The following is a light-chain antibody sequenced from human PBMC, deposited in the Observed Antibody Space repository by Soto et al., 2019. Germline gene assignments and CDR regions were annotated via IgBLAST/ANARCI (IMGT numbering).Light chain of an antibody. J-gene: IGLJ1*01. V-gene: IGLV2-14*01. Sequence: QSALTQPASVSGSPGQSITISCTETSSDVGGYNYVSWYQQHPGKAPKLMIYDVSNRPSGVSNRFSGSKSGNTASLTISGLQSEDEADYYCSSYTSSSTLLYVFGTATKLTVL. CDR3: SSYTSSSTLLYV. CDR2: DVS. CDR1: SSDVGGYNY.